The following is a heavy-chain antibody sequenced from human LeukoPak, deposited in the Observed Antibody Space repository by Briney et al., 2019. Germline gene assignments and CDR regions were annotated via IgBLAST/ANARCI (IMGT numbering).Heavy chain of an antibody. Sequence: SETLSLTCAVYGGSFSGYYWSWIRQPPGKGLEWIGEINHSGSTNYNPSLKSRVTISVDTSKNQFSLKLSSVTAADTAVYYCASSSIGFGELFDYWGQGTLVTVSS. CDR3: ASSSIGFGELFDY. D-gene: IGHD3-10*01. J-gene: IGHJ4*02. V-gene: IGHV4-34*01. CDR1: GGSFSGYY. CDR2: INHSGST.